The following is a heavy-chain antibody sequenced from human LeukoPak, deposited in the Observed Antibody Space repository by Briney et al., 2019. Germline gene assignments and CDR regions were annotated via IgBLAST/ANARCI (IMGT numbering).Heavy chain of an antibody. Sequence: PGGSLRLSCVASGFTLSSYAVSWVRQAPGKGLQWVSSLGISGDYAWYAGSVKGRFTISRDNSKNTLYLQMKSLRAEDTAVYYCAKGGGYEAQYYYYYLDVWGKGTTVTISS. V-gene: IGHV3-23*01. CDR2: LGISGDYA. J-gene: IGHJ6*03. CDR1: GFTLSSYA. CDR3: AKGGGYEAQYYYYYLDV. D-gene: IGHD5-12*01.